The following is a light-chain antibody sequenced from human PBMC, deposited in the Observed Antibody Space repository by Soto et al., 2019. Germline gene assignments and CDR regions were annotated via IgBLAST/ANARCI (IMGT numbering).Light chain of an antibody. CDR3: QKYNSAPLT. Sequence: DIQMTQSPSSLSASLGDRVTITCRASQGIGVYLAWFQQKPGNVPKLLIYAASTLQSGVPSRFSGSGSGTDFTLIISSLQPEDFATYYCQKYNSAPLTFGGGTKVEIK. CDR2: AAS. CDR1: QGIGVY. J-gene: IGKJ4*01. V-gene: IGKV1-27*01.